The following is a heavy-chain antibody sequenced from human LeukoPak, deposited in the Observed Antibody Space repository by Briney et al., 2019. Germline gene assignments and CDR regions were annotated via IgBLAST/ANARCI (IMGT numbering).Heavy chain of an antibody. J-gene: IGHJ4*02. CDR1: GGSFSGYY. D-gene: IGHD6-13*01. CDR2: INDSEST. Sequence: SETLSLTCAVYGGSFSGYYWSWIRQPPGKGLEWIGEINDSESTNYNPSLKSRVTISVDTSKNQFSLKLSSVTAADTAIYYCARETAAAGSFIAINDYWGQGTLVTVSS. CDR3: ARETAAAGSFIAINDY. V-gene: IGHV4-34*01.